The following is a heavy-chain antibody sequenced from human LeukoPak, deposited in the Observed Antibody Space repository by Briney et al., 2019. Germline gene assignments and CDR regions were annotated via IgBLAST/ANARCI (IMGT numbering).Heavy chain of an antibody. CDR1: GFTFSGFA. D-gene: IGHD2-15*01. CDR2: ISDDGTNK. Sequence: GGSLRLSCAASGFTFSGFAMHWVRQTPGKGLEWLAGISDDGTNKYYAQSVKGRFTISRDNSKNMLFLQMNSLRSEVTAIYYCARRDNFDYWGQGTLVTVSS. CDR3: ARRDNFDY. J-gene: IGHJ4*02. V-gene: IGHV3-30-3*01.